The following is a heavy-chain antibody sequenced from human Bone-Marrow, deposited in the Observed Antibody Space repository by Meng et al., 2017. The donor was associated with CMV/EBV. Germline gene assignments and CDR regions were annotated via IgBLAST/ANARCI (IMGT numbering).Heavy chain of an antibody. CDR1: GFTVSSNY. CDR2: IYSGGST. D-gene: IGHD6-6*01. CDR3: ARDGGSSFYFDY. Sequence: GESLKISCAASGFTVSSNYMSWVRQAPGKGLEWVSVIYSGGSTYYADSVKGRFTISRDNSKNTLYLQMNSLRAEDTAVYYCARDGGSSFYFDYWGQGTLVTVSS. V-gene: IGHV3-66*02. J-gene: IGHJ4*02.